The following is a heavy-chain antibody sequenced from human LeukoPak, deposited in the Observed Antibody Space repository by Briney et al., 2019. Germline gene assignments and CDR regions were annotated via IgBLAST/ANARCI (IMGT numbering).Heavy chain of an antibody. J-gene: IGHJ3*02. Sequence: GRSLRLSCAASGFTFSSYSMNWFRQAPGKGLEWVSSISSSSSYIYYADSVKGRVIISRDNAKNSLFLQMNNLRGDDTAIYYCARDQRGGTFDIWGQGTMVTVSS. V-gene: IGHV3-21*01. CDR1: GFTFSSYS. D-gene: IGHD3-16*01. CDR2: ISSSSSYI. CDR3: ARDQRGGTFDI.